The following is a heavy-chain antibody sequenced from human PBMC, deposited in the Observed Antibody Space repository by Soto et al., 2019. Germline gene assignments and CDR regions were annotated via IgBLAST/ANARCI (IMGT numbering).Heavy chain of an antibody. Sequence: GESLKISCKVSGYIFTNSWIGWVRQMPGKGREWMGIIYHGDSDTRYSPSFQGRVTISADKSINTAYLKWSGLTASDTAVYYCARLQAAMRAPACLDVWGQGTVVTVSS. V-gene: IGHV5-51*01. CDR3: ARLQAAMRAPACLDV. CDR1: GYIFTNSW. CDR2: IYHGDSDT. J-gene: IGHJ6*02. D-gene: IGHD5-18*01.